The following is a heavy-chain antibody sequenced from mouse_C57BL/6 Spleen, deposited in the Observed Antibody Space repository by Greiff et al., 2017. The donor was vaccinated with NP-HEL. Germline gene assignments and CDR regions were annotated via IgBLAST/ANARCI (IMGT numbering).Heavy chain of an antibody. CDR2: ISDGGSYT. CDR3: ARYYGSSYFDY. D-gene: IGHD1-1*01. J-gene: IGHJ2*01. CDR1: GFTFSSYA. V-gene: IGHV5-4*01. Sequence: EVQGVESGGGLVKPGGSLKLSCAASGFTFSSYAMSWVRQTPEKRLEWVATISDGGSYTYYPDNVKGRFTISRDNAKNNLYLQMSHLKSEDTAMYYCARYYGSSYFDYWGQGTTLTVSS.